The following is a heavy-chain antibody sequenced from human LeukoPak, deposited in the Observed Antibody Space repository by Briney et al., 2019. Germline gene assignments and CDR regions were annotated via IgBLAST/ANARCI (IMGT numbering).Heavy chain of an antibody. CDR3: ARVKDSYYDFWSGYLRY. J-gene: IGHJ4*02. D-gene: IGHD3-3*01. Sequence: GGSLRLSCAASGFTFSSYAMHWVRQAPGKGLEWVAVISYDGSNKYYADSVKGRFTIPRDNSKNTLYLQMNSLRAEDTAVYYCARVKDSYYDFWSGYLRYWGQGTLVTVSS. CDR2: ISYDGSNK. CDR1: GFTFSSYA. V-gene: IGHV3-30*01.